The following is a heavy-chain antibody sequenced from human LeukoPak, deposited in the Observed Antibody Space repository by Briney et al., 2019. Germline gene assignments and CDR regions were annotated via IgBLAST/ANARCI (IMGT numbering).Heavy chain of an antibody. CDR3: AKVGPYYYDSSGYYPSLYYFDY. Sequence: PGGSLRLSCAASGFTFSSYAMSWVRQAPGKGLEWVSAISGSGGSTYYADSVKGRFTISRDNSKNTLYLQMNSLRAEDTAVYYCAKVGPYYYDSSGYYPSLYYFDYWGQGTLVTVS. D-gene: IGHD3-22*01. J-gene: IGHJ4*02. CDR1: GFTFSSYA. CDR2: ISGSGGST. V-gene: IGHV3-23*01.